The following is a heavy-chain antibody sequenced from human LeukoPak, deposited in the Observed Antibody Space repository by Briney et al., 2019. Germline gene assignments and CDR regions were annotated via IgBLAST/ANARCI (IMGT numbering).Heavy chain of an antibody. V-gene: IGHV3-23*01. CDR1: GFTFSNYA. D-gene: IGHD4-17*01. CDR2: VGGRSSGT. Sequence: SGGSLRLSCAASGFTFSNYAVSWVRQAPRKGLEWVSTVGGRSSGTYYADSVKGRFTISRDNSENTFYLQMNSLRVEDTAVYYCATHMTTVTTPFDYWGQGTLVTVSS. J-gene: IGHJ4*02. CDR3: ATHMTTVTTPFDY.